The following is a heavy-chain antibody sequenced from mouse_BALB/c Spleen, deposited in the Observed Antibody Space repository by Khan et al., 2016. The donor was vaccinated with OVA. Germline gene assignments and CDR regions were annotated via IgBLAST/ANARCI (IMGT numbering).Heavy chain of an antibody. J-gene: IGHJ3*01. CDR3: SCYRSYLHRGFAY. Sequence: QVQLQQSGAGLVAPSQSLSITCTVSGFSLTGYGVNWVRQPPGKGLEWLGRMWGGGRTDYNSALKSRLSIRKENYKSQVFLKMNSMQTDDNARYYCSCYRSYLHRGFAYWCQGTLVTVSA. CDR1: GFSLTGYG. CDR2: MWGGGRT. V-gene: IGHV2-6-7*01. D-gene: IGHD1-1*01.